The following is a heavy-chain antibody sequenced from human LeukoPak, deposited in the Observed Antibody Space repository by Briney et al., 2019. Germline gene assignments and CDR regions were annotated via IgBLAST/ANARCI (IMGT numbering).Heavy chain of an antibody. Sequence: PGGSLRLSCAASGFTFSIYGLSWVRQAPGKGLEWVAFIRYDGSKEFYADSVKGRFTISRDNSENTLYLQMNSLRAEDTALYYCAKSVGIALAGHFDSWGQGTLVTVSS. J-gene: IGHJ4*02. D-gene: IGHD6-19*01. CDR2: IRYDGSKE. V-gene: IGHV3-30*02. CDR1: GFTFSIYG. CDR3: AKSVGIALAGHFDS.